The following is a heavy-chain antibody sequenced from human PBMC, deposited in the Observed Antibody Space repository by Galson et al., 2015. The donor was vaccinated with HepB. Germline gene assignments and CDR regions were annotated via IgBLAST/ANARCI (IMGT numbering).Heavy chain of an antibody. V-gene: IGHV3-30-3*01. Sequence: SLRLSCAASGFTFSSYAMHWVRQAPGKGLEWVAVISYDGSNKYYADSVKGRFTISRDNSKNTLYLQMNSLRAEDTAVYYCARGSIRWEPLWANWFDPWGQGTLVTVSS. CDR1: GFTFSSYA. D-gene: IGHD1-26*01. CDR3: ARGSIRWEPLWANWFDP. CDR2: ISYDGSNK. J-gene: IGHJ5*02.